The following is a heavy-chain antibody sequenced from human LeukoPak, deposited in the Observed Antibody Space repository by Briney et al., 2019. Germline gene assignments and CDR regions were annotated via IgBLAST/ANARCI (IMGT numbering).Heavy chain of an antibody. D-gene: IGHD2/OR15-2a*01. CDR2: SKNKVNSFTT. CDR3: TMLMGRAQNFDH. J-gene: IGHJ4*02. Sequence: GGSLRLSCAASGFTFSDHYMDWVRQAPGKGLEWLGRSKNKVNSFTTEYAASVKGRFSISRDDSKNSLNLQMNSLKTEDTAMYYCTMLMGRAQNFDHWGQGTLLTVSS. CDR1: GFTFSDHY. V-gene: IGHV3-72*01.